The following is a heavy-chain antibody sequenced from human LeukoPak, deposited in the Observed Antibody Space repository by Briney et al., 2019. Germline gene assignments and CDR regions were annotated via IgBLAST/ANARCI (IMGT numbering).Heavy chain of an antibody. D-gene: IGHD2-2*01. CDR2: ISSSSTI. Sequence: GGSLRLSCAASGFTFSSYSMNWVRQAPGKGLEWVSYISSSSTIYYADSVKGRFTISRDNAKNSLYLQMNSLRAEDTAVYYCARDNIVVVPAATDYDAFDIWGQGTMVTVSS. J-gene: IGHJ3*02. CDR1: GFTFSSYS. V-gene: IGHV3-48*01. CDR3: ARDNIVVVPAATDYDAFDI.